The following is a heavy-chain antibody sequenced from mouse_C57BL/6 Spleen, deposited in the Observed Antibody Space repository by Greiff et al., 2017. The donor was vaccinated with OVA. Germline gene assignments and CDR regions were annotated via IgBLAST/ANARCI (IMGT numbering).Heavy chain of an antibody. CDR2: INYDGSST. CDR1: GFTFSDYY. V-gene: IGHV5-16*01. D-gene: IGHD1-1*01. CDR3: ARGPHYYGSSHWYFDV. J-gene: IGHJ1*03. Sequence: EVKVEESEGGLVQPGSSMKLSCTASGFTFSDYYMAWVRQVPEKGLEWVANINYDGSSTYYLDSLKSRFIISRDNAKNILYLQMSSLKSEDTATYYCARGPHYYGSSHWYFDVWGTGTTVTVSS.